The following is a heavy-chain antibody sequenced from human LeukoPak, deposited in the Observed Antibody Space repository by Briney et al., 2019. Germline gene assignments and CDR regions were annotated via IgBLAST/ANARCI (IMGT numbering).Heavy chain of an antibody. CDR1: GFTFSSYA. CDR3: ANVGPYYYDSSGYSLDY. J-gene: IGHJ4*02. Sequence: GGSLRLSRAASGFTFSSYAMSWVRQAPGKGLEWVSAISGSGGSTYYADSVKGRFTISRDNSKNTLYLQMNSLRAEDTAVYYCANVGPYYYDSSGYSLDYWGQGTLVTVSS. V-gene: IGHV3-23*01. CDR2: ISGSGGST. D-gene: IGHD3-22*01.